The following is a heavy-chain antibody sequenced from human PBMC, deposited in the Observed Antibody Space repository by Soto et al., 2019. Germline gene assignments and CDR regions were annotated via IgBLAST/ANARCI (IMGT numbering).Heavy chain of an antibody. CDR3: AKDRVDVVATSKDAFDV. J-gene: IGHJ3*01. CDR2: TSGSGGST. Sequence: EVQLLESGGGLVQPGGSLRLSCAASGFTFSSCAMTWVRQAPGKGLEWVSATSGSGGSTYYADSVKGRFTISRDNSKNTLYLQMNSLRAEDTAVYYCAKDRVDVVATSKDAFDVWGQGTMVAVSS. D-gene: IGHD5-12*01. CDR1: GFTFSSCA. V-gene: IGHV3-23*01.